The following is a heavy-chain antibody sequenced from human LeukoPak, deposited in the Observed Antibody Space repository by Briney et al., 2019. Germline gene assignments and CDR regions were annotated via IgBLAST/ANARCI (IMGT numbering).Heavy chain of an antibody. J-gene: IGHJ3*02. V-gene: IGHV3-74*01. CDR2: INSDGIST. CDR3: ASPSGSYGQNAFDI. Sequence: PGGSLRLSCAAAGFTFSSHWMHWGRQAPGKGLVWVSRINSDGISTIYADSVKGRFTISRDNAKNSLYLQMNSLRAEDTAVYYCASPSGSYGQNAFDIWGQGTMVTVSS. D-gene: IGHD1-26*01. CDR1: GFTFSSHW.